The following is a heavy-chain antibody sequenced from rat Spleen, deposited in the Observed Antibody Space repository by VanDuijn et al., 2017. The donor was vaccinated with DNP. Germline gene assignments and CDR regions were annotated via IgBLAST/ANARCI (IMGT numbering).Heavy chain of an antibody. CDR2: IIYDGSST. D-gene: IGHD1-12*02. J-gene: IGHJ2*01. CDR3: ARDMDYYDGSYYRYYFDY. CDR1: GFTFSDYA. Sequence: EVQLVESGGGLVQPGRSMKLSCAASGFTFSDYAMAWVRQSPKKGLEWVATIIYDGSSTYYRDSVKGRFTISRDNAKNTLYLRMNSLRSEDTATYYCARDMDYYDGSYYRYYFDYWGQGVMVTVSS. V-gene: IGHV5-7*01.